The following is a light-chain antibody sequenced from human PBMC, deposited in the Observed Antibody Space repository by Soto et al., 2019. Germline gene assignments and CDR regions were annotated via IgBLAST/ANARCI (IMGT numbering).Light chain of an antibody. Sequence: AIRMTQSPASFSASTGDRVTITCRASQGISSYLAWYQQKPGKAPKLLIYAASTLQSGVPSRFSGSGSAKDFPLTISCLQSEDIVTYYCQQNYSYPQTFGEGTKVEIK. V-gene: IGKV1-8*01. J-gene: IGKJ1*01. CDR1: QGISSY. CDR3: QQNYSYPQT. CDR2: AAS.